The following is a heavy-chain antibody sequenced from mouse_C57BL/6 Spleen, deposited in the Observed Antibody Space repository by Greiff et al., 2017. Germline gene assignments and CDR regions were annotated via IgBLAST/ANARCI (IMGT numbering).Heavy chain of an antibody. CDR1: GYTFTDYN. Sequence: VQLQQSGPELVKPGASVKMSCKASGYTFTDYNMHWVKQSHGKSLEWIGYINPNNGGTSYNQKFKGKATLTVNKSSSTAYMELRSLTSEDSAVYYCARWGFTTVVARYFEVWGTGTTVTVSS. V-gene: IGHV1-22*01. CDR3: ARWGFTTVVARYFEV. D-gene: IGHD1-1*01. CDR2: INPNNGGT. J-gene: IGHJ1*03.